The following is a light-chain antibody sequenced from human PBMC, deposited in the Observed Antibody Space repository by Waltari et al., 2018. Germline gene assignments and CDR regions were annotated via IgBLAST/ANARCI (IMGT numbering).Light chain of an antibody. Sequence: QLGLTQSPSATASLGAWVKLTCTLSSGPSTTIISCLNQQPEKRPRYLMNVNSDGSHNKGVGIPDRFSGSSSGAERYLTISSLQSEDEADYYCQTGGHGTWVFGGGTRLTVL. CDR1: SGPSTTI. CDR3: QTGGHGTWV. V-gene: IGLV4-69*01. CDR2: VNSDGSH. J-gene: IGLJ3*02.